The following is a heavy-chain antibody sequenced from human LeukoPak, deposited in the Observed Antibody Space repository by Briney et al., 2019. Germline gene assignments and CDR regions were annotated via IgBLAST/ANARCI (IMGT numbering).Heavy chain of an antibody. V-gene: IGHV3-21*04. CDR1: GFTVSSNS. D-gene: IGHD3-10*01. J-gene: IGHJ4*02. Sequence: GGSLRLSCAASGFTVSSNSVNWVRQAPGKGLEWVSSISSSRSYIYYADSVEGRFTISRDNAKNSLYLQMNSLRAEDTALYYCAKDTGLHYYGSGSDYWGQGTLVTVSS. CDR3: AKDTGLHYYGSGSDY. CDR2: ISSSRSYI.